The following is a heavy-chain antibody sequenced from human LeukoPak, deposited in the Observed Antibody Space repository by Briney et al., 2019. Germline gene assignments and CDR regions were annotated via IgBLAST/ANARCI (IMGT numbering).Heavy chain of an antibody. CDR3: ARTILGSHDYGDYGWFDP. CDR1: GGSISSYY. J-gene: IGHJ5*02. Sequence: PSETLSLTCTVSGGSISSYYWSWIRQPPGKGLEWIGYIYYSGSTNYNPSLKSRVTISVDTSKNQFSLKLSSVTAADTAVYYCARTILGSHDYGDYGWFDPWGQGTLVTVSS. D-gene: IGHD4-17*01. CDR2: IYYSGST. V-gene: IGHV4-59*01.